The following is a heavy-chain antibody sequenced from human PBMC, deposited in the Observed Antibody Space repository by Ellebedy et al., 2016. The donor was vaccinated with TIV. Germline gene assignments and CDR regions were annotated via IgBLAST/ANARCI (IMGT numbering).Heavy chain of an antibody. J-gene: IGHJ6*02. CDR2: MNPNSGNT. V-gene: IGHV1-8*01. Sequence: ASVKVSXXASGYTFTSYDINWVRQATGQGLEWMGWMNPNSGNTGYAQKFQGRVTMTRNTSISTAYMELSSLRSEDTAVYYCAREVVVAADINYYYGMDVWGQGTTVTVSS. D-gene: IGHD2-15*01. CDR3: AREVVVAADINYYYGMDV. CDR1: GYTFTSYD.